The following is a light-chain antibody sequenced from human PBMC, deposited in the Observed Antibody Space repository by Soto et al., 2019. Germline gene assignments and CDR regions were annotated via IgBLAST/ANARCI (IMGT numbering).Light chain of an antibody. CDR3: PPYDTRLYA. CDR2: GAS. V-gene: IGKV3-15*01. Sequence: EIVMTQSPATLSVSPGERATLSCRASQSVSSNLAWYQQKPGQAPRLLIYGASTRATGIPARFSGSGSGTEFTLTISSLQSEDCAVYYCPPYDTRLYAFAQGTTVEIK. J-gene: IGKJ2*01. CDR1: QSVSSN.